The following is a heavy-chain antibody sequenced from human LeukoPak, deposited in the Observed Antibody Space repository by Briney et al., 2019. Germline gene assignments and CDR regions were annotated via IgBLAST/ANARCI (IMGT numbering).Heavy chain of an antibody. Sequence: GGSLRLSCAASRFTFSSYWMHWVRQAPGKGLVWVSRINSDGSSTSYADSVKGRFTISRDNAKNTLYLRMNSLRAEDTAVYYCARVGSYDFWSGIHYYYGMDVWGQGTTVTVSS. CDR1: RFTFSSYW. D-gene: IGHD3-3*01. CDR3: ARVGSYDFWSGIHYYYGMDV. CDR2: INSDGSST. V-gene: IGHV3-74*01. J-gene: IGHJ6*02.